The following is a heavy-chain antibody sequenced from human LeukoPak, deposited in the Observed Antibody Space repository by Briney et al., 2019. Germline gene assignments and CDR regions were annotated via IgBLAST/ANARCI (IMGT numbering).Heavy chain of an antibody. CDR2: IIPIFGTA. D-gene: IGHD3-22*01. CDR3: ARAVPGYYDSSGYYWNWFDP. J-gene: IGHJ5*02. Sequence: ASVKVSCKASGGTFSSYAISWVRRAPGQGLEWMGGIIPIFGTANYAQKFQGRVTITTDESTSTAYMELSSLRSEDTAVYYCARAVPGYYDSSGYYWNWFDPWGQGTLVTVSS. CDR1: GGTFSSYA. V-gene: IGHV1-69*05.